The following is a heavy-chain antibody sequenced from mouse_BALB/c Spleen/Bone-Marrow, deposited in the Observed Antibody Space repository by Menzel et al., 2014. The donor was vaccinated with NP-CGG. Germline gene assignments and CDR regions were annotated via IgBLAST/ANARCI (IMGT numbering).Heavy chain of an antibody. CDR1: GFTFSDYY. CDR3: ASPGTY. V-gene: IGHV5-12*02. D-gene: IGHD4-1*01. J-gene: IGHJ3*01. Sequence: EVKLMEPGGGLVQPGGSLKLSCATSGFTFSDYYMYWVRQTPEKRLEWVAYISNGGGSSTYYPDTVKGRFTISRDNAKNTLYLQMSRLKSEDTAMYYCASPGTYWGQGTLVTVSA. CDR2: ISNGGGSST.